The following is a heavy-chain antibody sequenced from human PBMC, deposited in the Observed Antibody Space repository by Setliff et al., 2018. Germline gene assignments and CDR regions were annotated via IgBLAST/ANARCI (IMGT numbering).Heavy chain of an antibody. J-gene: IGHJ4*02. V-gene: IGHV3-72*01. D-gene: IGHD3-10*01. CDR1: GFTFSDHY. CDR2: VRNKANSYTT. Sequence: GGSLRLSCAASGFTFSDHYMDWVRQAPGKGLEWVGRVRNKANSYTTEYAASVKGRSTVSRDNAKNSLYLQMNSLRAEDTAVYYCARDLSPYYGSGSYPYNFDYWGQGTLVTVSS. CDR3: ARDLSPYYGSGSYPYNFDY.